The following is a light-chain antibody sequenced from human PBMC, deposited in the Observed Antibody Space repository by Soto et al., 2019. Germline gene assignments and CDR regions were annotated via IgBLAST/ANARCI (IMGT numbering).Light chain of an antibody. CDR3: QQYGSSPIT. Sequence: EIVLTQSPGTLSLSPGERATLSCRASQSVSSSYLAWYLQKPGQAPRLLIYGASSRATGIPDRFSGSGSGTDFTFIISRLEPEDFAVYYCQQYGSSPITFGQGTRLEIK. V-gene: IGKV3-20*01. J-gene: IGKJ5*01. CDR2: GAS. CDR1: QSVSSSY.